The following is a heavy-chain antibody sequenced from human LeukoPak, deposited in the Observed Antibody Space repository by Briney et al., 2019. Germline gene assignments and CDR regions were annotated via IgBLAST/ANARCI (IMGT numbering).Heavy chain of an antibody. CDR2: ISLSSTYT. CDR1: GFTFSDYH. J-gene: IGHJ4*02. Sequence: GGSLRLSCAASGFTFSDYHMSWIRQAPGKGLEWVSYISLSSTYTNYADSVKGRFTISRDNAKNLLYLQMNSLRVEDTAVYYCARDGWFGELDKDHFDYWGQGTLVTVSS. CDR3: ARDGWFGELDKDHFDY. V-gene: IGHV3-11*06. D-gene: IGHD3-10*01.